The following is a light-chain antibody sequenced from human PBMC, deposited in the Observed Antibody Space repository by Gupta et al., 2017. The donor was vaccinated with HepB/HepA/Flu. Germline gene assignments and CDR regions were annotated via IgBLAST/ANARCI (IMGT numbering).Light chain of an antibody. CDR2: KAS. J-gene: IGKJ1*01. Sequence: DIQMTQCPSTLSASVGDRVTITCRASQSIDSWLTWYQQKPGKAPKLLIYKASSLESGVPSRFSGSGSGTEFTLTISSLQPDDSATYYCHQYKTYWTFGQGTKVEIK. V-gene: IGKV1-5*03. CDR1: QSIDSW. CDR3: HQYKTYWT.